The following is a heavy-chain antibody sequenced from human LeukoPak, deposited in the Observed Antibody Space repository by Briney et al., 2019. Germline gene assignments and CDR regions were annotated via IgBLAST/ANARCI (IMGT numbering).Heavy chain of an antibody. CDR3: ARSGEGMWFDP. CDR1: GFTVSSNY. V-gene: IGHV3-66*01. J-gene: IGHJ5*02. D-gene: IGHD1-26*01. CDR2: IYSGGST. Sequence: GGSLRLSCAASGFTVSSNYMSWVRQAPGKGLEWVSVIYSGGSTYYADSVKGRFTISRENSKNTLYLQMNSLRAEGTAVYYCARSGEGMWFDPWGQGTLVTVSS.